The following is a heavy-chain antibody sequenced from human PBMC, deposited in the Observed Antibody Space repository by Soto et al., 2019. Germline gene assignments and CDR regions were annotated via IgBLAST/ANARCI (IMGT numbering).Heavy chain of an antibody. Sequence: ASVKVSCKVSGYTLTELSMHWVRQAPGKGLEWMGGFDPEDGETIYAQKFQGRVTMTEDTSTDTAYMELSSLRSEDTAVYYCATWFGIITSTYYYYYGMDVWGQGTTVTVSS. CDR3: ATWFGIITSTYYYYYGMDV. CDR2: FDPEDGET. CDR1: GYTLTELS. V-gene: IGHV1-24*01. J-gene: IGHJ6*02. D-gene: IGHD3-10*01.